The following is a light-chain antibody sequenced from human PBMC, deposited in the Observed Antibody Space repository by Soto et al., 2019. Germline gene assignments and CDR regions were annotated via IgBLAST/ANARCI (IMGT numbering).Light chain of an antibody. Sequence: IVLTQSPGTLSLSPGERATLSCRASQSVSSTYLAWYQQKPGQAPRLLIYGASIRATGVPDRFSGSGSGTDFTLTISRLEPEDFAVYYCQQYGSSPDTFGQGTKLEIK. CDR2: GAS. CDR3: QQYGSSPDT. V-gene: IGKV3-20*01. J-gene: IGKJ2*01. CDR1: QSVSSTY.